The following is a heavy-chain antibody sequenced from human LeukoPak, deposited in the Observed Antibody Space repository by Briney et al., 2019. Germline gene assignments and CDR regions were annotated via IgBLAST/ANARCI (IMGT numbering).Heavy chain of an antibody. D-gene: IGHD6-19*01. J-gene: IGHJ4*02. CDR1: GFTFDDFA. V-gene: IGHV3-43*02. CDR2: ISAFDDIT. CDR3: AKVISGWYGYDF. Sequence: PGGSLRLSCAASGFTFDDFAMHWVRQAPGEGLEWVSLISAFDDITYYADSVRGRFTVSRDNSKNSLYLQMNNLKIEDTAFYYCAKVISGWYGYDFWGQGTLVTVSS.